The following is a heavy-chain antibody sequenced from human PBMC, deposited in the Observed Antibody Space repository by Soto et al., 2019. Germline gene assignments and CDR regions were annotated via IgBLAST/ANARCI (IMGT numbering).Heavy chain of an antibody. CDR3: XAREPLT. V-gene: IGHV4-31*03. D-gene: IGHD3-10*01. J-gene: IGHJ4*02. CDR2: IYYSGST. CDR1: GGSISSGGYY. Sequence: QVQLQESGPGLVKPSQTLSLTCTVSGGSISSGGYYWSWIRQHPGKGLEWIGYIYYSGSTYYNPSLKSRVTXXXXXXXXXXXXXXXXXXXXXXXXYYXAREPLTWGQGTLVTVSS.